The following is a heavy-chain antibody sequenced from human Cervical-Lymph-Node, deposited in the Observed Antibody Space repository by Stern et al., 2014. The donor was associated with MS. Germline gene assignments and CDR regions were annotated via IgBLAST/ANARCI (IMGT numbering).Heavy chain of an antibody. CDR1: GGIFSNDV. D-gene: IGHD3-10*01. CDR3: ATTFR. J-gene: IGHJ4*02. CDR2: ISPKFGTT. V-gene: IGHV1-69*01. Sequence: VQLVQSGAEVKKPGSSVKVSCKASGGIFSNDVINWVRQAPGQGLDWMGGISPKFGTTKYAQKFQDRVKITADESMTTAYMDLSSLRSEDTALYYCATTFRWGQGTLITVSS.